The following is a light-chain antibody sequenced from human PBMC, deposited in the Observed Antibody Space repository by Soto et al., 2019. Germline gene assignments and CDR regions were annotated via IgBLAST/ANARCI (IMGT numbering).Light chain of an antibody. Sequence: DIQMTQSPSSLSASVGDRVTITCRTSQSISGYLNWYRHKPGKAPTLLIYAASTLQSGVPSRFSGSGSGTDFTLTISNLQPEDFATYYCQQSYSTLPLTFSQGTRLDIK. J-gene: IGKJ5*01. V-gene: IGKV1-39*01. CDR3: QQSYSTLPLT. CDR1: QSISGY. CDR2: AAS.